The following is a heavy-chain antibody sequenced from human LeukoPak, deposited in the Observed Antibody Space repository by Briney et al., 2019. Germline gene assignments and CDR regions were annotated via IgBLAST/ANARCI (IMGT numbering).Heavy chain of an antibody. D-gene: IGHD1-26*01. Sequence: GGSLRLSCVASGFTFIDYAMTWVRQGPGKGLEWVSSISSRNGNTFYSDSVKGRFTISRDDSKNTLYLQMNTLRAEDTATYFCAKDRGLYSGVFAFDMWGQGTLVIVSS. CDR2: ISSRNGNT. CDR3: AKDRGLYSGVFAFDM. CDR1: GFTFIDYA. V-gene: IGHV3-23*01. J-gene: IGHJ3*02.